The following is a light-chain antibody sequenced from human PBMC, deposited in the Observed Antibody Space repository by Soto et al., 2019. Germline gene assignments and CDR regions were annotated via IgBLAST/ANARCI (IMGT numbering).Light chain of an antibody. CDR2: DVN. CDR3: RSYGGNYNYV. Sequence: QSALTQPRSVSGSPGQSVTISCTGTSSDVGGYNYVSWYQQHPGKAPKLMIYDVNERPSGVPDRFSGSKSGNTASLTISGLQAEDEADYYCRSYGGNYNYVFGTGTKVTAL. CDR1: SSDVGGYNY. J-gene: IGLJ1*01. V-gene: IGLV2-11*01.